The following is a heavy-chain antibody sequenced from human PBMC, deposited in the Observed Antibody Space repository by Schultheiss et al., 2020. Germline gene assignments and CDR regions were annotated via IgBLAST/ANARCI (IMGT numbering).Heavy chain of an antibody. CDR2: ISGSGGST. CDR1: GGSISSGGYY. J-gene: IGHJ4*02. Sequence: LSLTCTVSGGSISSGGYYWSWIRQHPGKGLEWVSAISGSGGSTYYADSVKGRFTISRDNSKNTLYLQMNSLRAEDTAVYYCARSKYSGSYYGYWGQGTLVTVSS. CDR3: ARSKYSGSYYGY. D-gene: IGHD1-26*01. V-gene: IGHV3-23*01.